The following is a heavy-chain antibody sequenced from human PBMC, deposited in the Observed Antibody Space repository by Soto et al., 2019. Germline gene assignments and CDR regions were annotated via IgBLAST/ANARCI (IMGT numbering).Heavy chain of an antibody. J-gene: IGHJ5*02. CDR3: ARSDWFDP. V-gene: IGHV3-74*01. Sequence: XGSLRLSCAASGFSFSTYGRHWVRQAPGKGLVWVSRIKSDGSSTSYADSVKGRFTISGDNAKNTLYLQMNSLRVEDTAVYYCARSDWFDPWGQGTLVTVSS. CDR1: GFSFSTYG. CDR2: IKSDGSST.